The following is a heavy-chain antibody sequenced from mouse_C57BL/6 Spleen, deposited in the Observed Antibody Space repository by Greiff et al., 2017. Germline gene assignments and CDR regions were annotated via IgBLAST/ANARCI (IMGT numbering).Heavy chain of an antibody. CDR1: GYTFTTYP. V-gene: IGHV1-47*01. D-gene: IGHD1-1*01. CDR3: ARRYYYGSSYGWYFEV. CDR2: FHPYNDDT. J-gene: IGHJ1*03. Sequence: QVQLQQSGAELVKPGASVKMSCKASGYTFTTYPIEWMKQNHGKSLEWIGNFHPYNDDTKYNEKFKGKATLTVEKSSSTVYLELSRLTSDDSAVYYCARRYYYGSSYGWYFEVWGTGTTVTVSS.